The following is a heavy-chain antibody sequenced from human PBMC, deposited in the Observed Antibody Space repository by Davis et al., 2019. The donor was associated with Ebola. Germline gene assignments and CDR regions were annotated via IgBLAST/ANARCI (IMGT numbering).Heavy chain of an antibody. V-gene: IGHV1-46*01. J-gene: IGHJ3*02. Sequence: ASVQVSCKASGYTFTSYYMHWVRQAPGQGLAWMGIINPSGGSTSYAQKFQGRVTMTRDTSTSTVYMELSSLRSEDTAVYYCASEGRGGYNYYAFDIWGQGTMVTVSS. D-gene: IGHD5-24*01. CDR2: INPSGGST. CDR3: ASEGRGGYNYYAFDI. CDR1: GYTFTSYY.